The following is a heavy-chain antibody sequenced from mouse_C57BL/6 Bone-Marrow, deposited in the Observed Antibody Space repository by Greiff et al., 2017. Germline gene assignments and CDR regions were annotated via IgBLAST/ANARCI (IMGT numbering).Heavy chain of an antibody. J-gene: IGHJ2*01. D-gene: IGHD2-14*01. V-gene: IGHV5-2*01. CDR2: INSDGGST. CDR1: EYEFPSHD. Sequence: EVKLMESGGGLVQPGESLKLSCESNEYEFPSHDMSWVRKTPGKRLELVAAINSDGGSTYYPDTMEKRFIISRDNTKKTLDLQMSSLRSEDTALYYCARQKVYDLDYWGQGTTLTVSS. CDR3: ARQKVYDLDY.